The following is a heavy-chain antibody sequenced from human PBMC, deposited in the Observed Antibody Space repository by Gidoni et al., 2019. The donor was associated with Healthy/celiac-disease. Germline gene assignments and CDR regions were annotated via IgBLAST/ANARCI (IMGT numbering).Heavy chain of an antibody. CDR1: GFTFSSYA. V-gene: IGHV3-30-3*01. D-gene: IGHD5-18*01. CDR3: ARVPMIQLWSDY. J-gene: IGHJ4*02. Sequence: QVQLVESGGGVVQPGRSLRLSCADSGFTFSSYAMHWVRQAPGKGLEWVAVISYDGSNKYYADSVKGRFTISRDNSKNTLYLQMNSLRAEDTAVYYCARVPMIQLWSDYWGQGTLVTVSS. CDR2: ISYDGSNK.